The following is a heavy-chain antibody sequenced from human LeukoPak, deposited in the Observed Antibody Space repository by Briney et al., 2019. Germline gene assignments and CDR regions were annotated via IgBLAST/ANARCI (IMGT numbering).Heavy chain of an antibody. V-gene: IGHV1-46*01. CDR1: GYTFTSYY. J-gene: IGHJ4*02. CDR2: INPSGGST. CDR3: ARDGGAVEYYLDY. D-gene: IGHD3-16*01. Sequence: ASVKVSCKASGYTFTSYYMHWVRPAPGQGLEWMGIINPSGGSTSYAQKFQGRVTMTRDTSTSTVYMELSSLRSEETVVYYCARDGGAVEYYLDYWVQGTPVTVSS.